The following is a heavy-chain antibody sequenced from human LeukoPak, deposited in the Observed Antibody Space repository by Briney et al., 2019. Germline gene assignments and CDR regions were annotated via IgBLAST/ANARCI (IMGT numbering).Heavy chain of an antibody. J-gene: IGHJ5*02. CDR1: GGTFSSYA. Sequence: ASVKVSCKASGGTFSSYAISWVRQAPGQGLEWMGGIIPIFSTANYAQKFQGRVTITTDESTSTAYMELSSLRSEDTAVYYCARNYMYYGSGVEWFDPWGQGTLVTVSS. CDR2: IIPIFSTA. D-gene: IGHD3-10*01. CDR3: ARNYMYYGSGVEWFDP. V-gene: IGHV1-69*05.